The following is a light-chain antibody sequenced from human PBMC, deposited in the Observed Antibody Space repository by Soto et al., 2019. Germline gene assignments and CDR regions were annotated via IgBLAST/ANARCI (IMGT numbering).Light chain of an antibody. Sequence: QSVLTQPRSVSWSPGQSVTISCTGTSSDIGTYNYVSWYQQHPGKAPKLMISDVTKRPSGVPGRFSGSKSGNTASLTISGLQAEDEADYYCFSYAGYYTLLFGGGTKVTVL. CDR1: SSDIGTYNY. J-gene: IGLJ2*01. V-gene: IGLV2-11*01. CDR3: FSYAGYYTLL. CDR2: DVT.